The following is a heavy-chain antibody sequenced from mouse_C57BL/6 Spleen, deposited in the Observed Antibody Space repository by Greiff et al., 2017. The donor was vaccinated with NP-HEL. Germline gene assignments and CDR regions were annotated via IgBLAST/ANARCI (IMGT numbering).Heavy chain of an antibody. J-gene: IGHJ4*01. CDR1: GYTFTSYW. CDR3: ARIGSSFYYAMDY. CDR2: IYPGSGST. Sequence: QVQLQQPGAELVKPGASVKMSCKASGYTFTSYWITWVKQRPGQGLEWIGDIYPGSGSTNYNEKFKSKATLTVDPSSSTAYMQLSSLTSDDSAVYYCARIGSSFYYAMDYWGQGTSVTVSS. V-gene: IGHV1-55*01. D-gene: IGHD1-1*01.